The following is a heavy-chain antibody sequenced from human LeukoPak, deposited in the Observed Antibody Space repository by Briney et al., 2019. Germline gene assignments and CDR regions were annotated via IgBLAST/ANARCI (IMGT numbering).Heavy chain of an antibody. D-gene: IGHD2-2*02. CDR3: AREEVVVPAAIHY. CDR2: IYYSGST. Sequence: SQTLSLTCTVSGGSISSGDYYWRWLRQPPGKGLEWIGYIYYSGSTYYNPSLKSRVTISVDTSKNQFSLKLSSVTAADTAVYYCAREEVVVPAAIHYWGQGTLVTVSS. V-gene: IGHV4-30-4*08. J-gene: IGHJ4*02. CDR1: GGSISSGDYY.